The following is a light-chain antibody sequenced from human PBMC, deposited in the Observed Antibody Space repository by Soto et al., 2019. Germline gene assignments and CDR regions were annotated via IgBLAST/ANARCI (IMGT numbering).Light chain of an antibody. V-gene: IGKV3-20*01. J-gene: IGKJ1*01. CDR1: QSFSSSY. CDR3: HQYGNSPQT. CDR2: GIS. Sequence: EIVLTQSPGTLSLSPGERATLSCRASQSFSSSYLAWYQQKPGQAPRLLMYGISRRATGIPDRFSGSGSGTVFTLTINILEPDDFAVYYCHQYGNSPQTFGQGTKVDI.